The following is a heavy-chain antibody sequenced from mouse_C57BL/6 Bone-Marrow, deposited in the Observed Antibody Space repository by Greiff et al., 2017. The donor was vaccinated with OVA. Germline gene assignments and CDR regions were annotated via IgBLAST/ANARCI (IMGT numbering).Heavy chain of an antibody. CDR3: ARGGLRPGYYYAMDY. D-gene: IGHD2-4*01. V-gene: IGHV14-3*01. CDR2: IDPANGNT. J-gene: IGHJ4*01. CDR1: GFNIKNTY. Sequence: EVQLVESVAELVRPGASVKLSCTASGFNIKNTYMHWVKQRPEQGLEWIGRIDPANGNTKYAPKFQGKATLTADTSSNTAYLQLSSLTSEDTAIYYCARGGLRPGYYYAMDYWGQGTSVTVAS.